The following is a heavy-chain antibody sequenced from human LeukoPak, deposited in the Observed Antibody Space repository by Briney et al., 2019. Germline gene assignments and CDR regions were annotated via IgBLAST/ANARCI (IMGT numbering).Heavy chain of an antibody. V-gene: IGHV1-18*01. J-gene: IGHJ6*03. CDR3: ARQGGSSSWFVGMSWGQYNYYYMDV. CDR1: GYTFTSYG. Sequence: GASVKVSCKASGYTFTSYGISWVRQAPGQGLEWMGWISAYNGNANYAQKLQGRVTMTTDTSTSTAYMELRSLRSDDTAVYYCARQGGSSSWFVGMSWGQYNYYYMDVWGKGTTVTISS. CDR2: ISAYNGNA. D-gene: IGHD6-13*01.